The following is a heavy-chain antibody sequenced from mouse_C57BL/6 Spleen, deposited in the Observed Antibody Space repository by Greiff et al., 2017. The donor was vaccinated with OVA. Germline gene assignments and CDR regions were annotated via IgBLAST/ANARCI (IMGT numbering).Heavy chain of an antibody. CDR3: ARQGRGGAMDY. Sequence: EVKLMESGGGLVQPGGSLKLSCAASGFTFSDYYMYWVRQTPEKRLEWVAYISNGGGSTYYPDTVKGRFTISRDNAKNTLYLQMSRLKSEDTAMYYCARQGRGGAMDYWGQGTSVTVSS. CDR1: GFTFSDYY. J-gene: IGHJ4*01. CDR2: ISNGGGST. V-gene: IGHV5-12*01. D-gene: IGHD3-3*01.